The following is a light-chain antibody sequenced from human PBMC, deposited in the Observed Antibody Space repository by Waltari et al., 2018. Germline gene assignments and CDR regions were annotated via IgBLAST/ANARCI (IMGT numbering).Light chain of an antibody. CDR3: QQYYSTPLT. CDR2: WAS. J-gene: IGKJ4*01. CDR1: QSVLYSSNNKNY. Sequence: DIVMTQSPDSLAVSLGERATINCKSSQSVLYSSNNKNYLAWYQQKPGQPPTLLIYWASTRESGVPDRFSGSGSGTDFTLTISSLQAADVAVYYCQQYYSTPLTFGGGTKVEIK. V-gene: IGKV4-1*01.